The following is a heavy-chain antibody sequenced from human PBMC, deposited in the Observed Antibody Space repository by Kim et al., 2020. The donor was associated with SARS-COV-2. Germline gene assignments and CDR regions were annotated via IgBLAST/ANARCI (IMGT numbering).Heavy chain of an antibody. CDR2: ISSNGGST. CDR3: VKARVRSAAGTHYYFDY. J-gene: IGHJ4*02. CDR1: GFTFSSYA. Sequence: GGSLRLSCSASGFTFSSYAMHWVRQAPGKGLEYVSAISSNGGSTYYADSVKGRFTISRDNSKNTLYLQMSSLRAEDTAVYYCVKARVRSAAGTHYYFDYWGQGTLVTVSS. D-gene: IGHD6-13*01. V-gene: IGHV3-64D*09.